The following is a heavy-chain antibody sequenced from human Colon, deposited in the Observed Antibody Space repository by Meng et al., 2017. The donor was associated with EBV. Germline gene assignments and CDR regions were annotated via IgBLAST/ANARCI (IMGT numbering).Heavy chain of an antibody. CDR1: GGSFSGYY. D-gene: IGHD4-17*01. V-gene: IGHV4-34*01. Sequence: QGQIKQWGAGLLKPSETLSLPCAVPGGSFSGYYWSWIRQAPGKGLEWIGEINHSGSTKFNPSLESRVSISVDTSENQVSLKLTSVTAADTAVYYCARRTTVNLRSFDSWGQGTLVTVSS. CDR2: INHSGST. CDR3: ARRTTVNLRSFDS. J-gene: IGHJ4*02.